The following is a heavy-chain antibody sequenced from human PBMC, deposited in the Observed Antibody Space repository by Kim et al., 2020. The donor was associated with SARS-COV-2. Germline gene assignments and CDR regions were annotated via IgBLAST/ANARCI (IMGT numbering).Heavy chain of an antibody. V-gene: IGHV3-66*01. CDR1: GFTVSNC. Sequence: GGSLRLSCAASGFTVSNCMSWVRQAPGKGLEWVSVIYSDDSAFYADSVKDRFTVSRDNSKNTLYLQMKSLRAEDTAVYYWARDQFYGGYSGGYGLDVWG. J-gene: IGHJ6*02. D-gene: IGHD3-22*01. CDR2: IYSDDSA. CDR3: ARDQFYGGYSGGYGLDV.